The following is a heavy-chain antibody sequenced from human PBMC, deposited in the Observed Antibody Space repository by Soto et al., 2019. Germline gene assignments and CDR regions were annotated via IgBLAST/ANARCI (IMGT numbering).Heavy chain of an antibody. CDR2: ISSDGSNK. V-gene: IGHV3-30*18. J-gene: IGHJ4*02. CDR3: ANGRSTVTTSAEFDY. CDR1: GFTFCTYG. Sequence: PGGALRLSCAASGFTFCTYGIHWVRQAPGKGLEWVAGISSDGSNKYYADSVKGRFTISRDNSKNTLSLQMNSLRAEYTAVYYCANGRSTVTTSAEFDYWGQGTLVTVSS. D-gene: IGHD4-17*01.